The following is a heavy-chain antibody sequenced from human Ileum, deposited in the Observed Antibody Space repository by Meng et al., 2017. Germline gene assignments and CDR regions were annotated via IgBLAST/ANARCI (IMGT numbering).Heavy chain of an antibody. D-gene: IGHD3-3*01. V-gene: IGHV3-48*03. J-gene: IGHJ4*02. Sequence: GESLKISCAASGFTFSSYEMTWVRQAPGKGLEWVSYISSSGSTKYYADSVKGRFTISRDNAENSLYLQMNSLRAEDTAVYYCARIRGSSLYDYWGQGKLVTVSS. CDR1: GFTFSSYE. CDR2: ISSSGSTK. CDR3: ARIRGSSLYDY.